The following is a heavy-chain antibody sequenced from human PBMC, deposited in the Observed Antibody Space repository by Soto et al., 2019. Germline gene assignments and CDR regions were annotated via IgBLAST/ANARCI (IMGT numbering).Heavy chain of an antibody. Sequence: SENLSLTSAVNGGSFTGNQTSWIRQPPGKGLEWIGEVNDSGSTNFNPSLKSRVTISVDTSKKQFTLKLTSVTAADTAVYYCATDSATSYFGMDVWGHGTTVT. J-gene: IGHJ6*02. D-gene: IGHD1-26*01. CDR1: GGSFTGNQ. CDR3: ATDSATSYFGMDV. CDR2: VNDSGST. V-gene: IGHV4-34*01.